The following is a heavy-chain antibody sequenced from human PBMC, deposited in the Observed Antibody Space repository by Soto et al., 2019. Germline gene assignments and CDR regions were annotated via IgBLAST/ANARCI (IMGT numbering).Heavy chain of an antibody. CDR3: AKEITGDYDFWSGSTTDTYYGMDV. CDR2: ISWNSGSI. V-gene: IGHV3-9*01. D-gene: IGHD3-3*01. Sequence: GGSLRLSCAASGFTFDDYAMHWVRPAPGKGLEWVSGISWNSGSIGYADSVKGRFTISRDNAKNSLYLQMNSLRAEDTALYYCAKEITGDYDFWSGSTTDTYYGMDVWGQGTTVTVSS. J-gene: IGHJ6*02. CDR1: GFTFDDYA.